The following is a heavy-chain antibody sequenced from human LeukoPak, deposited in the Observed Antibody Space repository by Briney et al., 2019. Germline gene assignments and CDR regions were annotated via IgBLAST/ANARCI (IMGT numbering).Heavy chain of an antibody. V-gene: IGHV3-66*03. Sequence: GGSLRLSCAGSGFSVSNYYMNWVRQAPGKGLEWVSLIRDSGATFYADSVKGRFTISRDNSKNTIYLQMNRLRVEDTAVYFSARDRAVTQVWAEFDSWGQGTQVTVSS. CDR3: ARDRAVTQVWAEFDS. CDR2: IRDSGAT. CDR1: GFSVSNYY. J-gene: IGHJ5*01. D-gene: IGHD3-16*01.